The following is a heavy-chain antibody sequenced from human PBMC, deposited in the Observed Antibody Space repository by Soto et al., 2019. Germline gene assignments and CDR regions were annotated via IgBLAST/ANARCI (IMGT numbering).Heavy chain of an antibody. CDR2: SIPVLGVA. V-gene: IGHV1-69*08. Sequence: QVQLVQSGAEVKKPGSSLKISCTTSGGTLTSYTISWLRQAPGQGPEWMGRSIPVLGVANSAQKFQDRVTITAEASAKTAYMELSGLTSDGRAMYDCARDLSIEAAGTFDPWGQGTLVTVSS. J-gene: IGHJ5*02. CDR3: ARDLSIEAAGTFDP. CDR1: GGTLTSYT. D-gene: IGHD6-13*01.